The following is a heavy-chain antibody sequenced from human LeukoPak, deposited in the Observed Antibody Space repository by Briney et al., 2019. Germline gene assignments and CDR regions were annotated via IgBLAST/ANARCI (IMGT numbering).Heavy chain of an antibody. J-gene: IGHJ4*02. CDR1: GFTFSSYA. D-gene: IGHD6-6*01. V-gene: IGHV3-30*04. CDR2: ISYDRINK. Sequence: GRSLRLSCAAAGFTFSSYAMHWVRQAPGKGLEWVAVISYDRINKYYADSVKGRFTISRDNSKNTLYLQMNSLRAEDTAVYYGARVAAPFGYWGQGTLATVSS. CDR3: ARVAAPFGY.